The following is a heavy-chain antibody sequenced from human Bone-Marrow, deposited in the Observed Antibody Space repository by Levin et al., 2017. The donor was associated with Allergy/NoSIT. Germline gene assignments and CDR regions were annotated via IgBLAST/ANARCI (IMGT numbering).Heavy chain of an antibody. D-gene: IGHD3-10*01. V-gene: IGHV3-23*01. J-gene: IGHJ6*02. CDR2: ISGSGATT. CDR3: AKGKSWGFGDLDSYYYGMDV. CDR1: GFTFRNYA. Sequence: GGSLRLSCAASGFTFRNYAMNWVRQAPGKGLDWVSSISGSGATTDYADSVKGRFTISRDNSKNMLYLQINSLRGEDTAVYFCAKGKSWGFGDLDSYYYGMDVWGQGTRVTVSS.